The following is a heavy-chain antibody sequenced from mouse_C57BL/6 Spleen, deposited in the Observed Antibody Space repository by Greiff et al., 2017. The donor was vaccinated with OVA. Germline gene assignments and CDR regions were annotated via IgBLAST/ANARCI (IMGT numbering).Heavy chain of an antibody. CDR3: ARCPYDYEEGAMDY. D-gene: IGHD2-4*01. Sequence: LQESGPGLVAPSQSLSITCTVSGFSLTSYAISWVRQPPGKGLEWLGVIWTGGGTNYNSALKSRLSISKDNSKSQVFLKMNSLQTDDTARYYCARCPYDYEEGAMDYWGQGTSVTVSS. V-gene: IGHV2-9-1*01. J-gene: IGHJ4*01. CDR2: IWTGGGT. CDR1: GFSLTSYA.